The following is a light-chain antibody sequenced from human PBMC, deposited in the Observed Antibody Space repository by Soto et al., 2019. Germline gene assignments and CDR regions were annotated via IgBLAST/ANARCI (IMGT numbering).Light chain of an antibody. J-gene: IGLJ2*01. CDR1: SSDVGAYNF. V-gene: IGLV2-14*03. CDR3: SSYTSNTTPV. CDR2: DVN. Sequence: QSALTQPASVSGSPGQSITISCTGTSSDVGAYNFVSWYQQHPGTAPKLMIYDVNNRPSGVSERFSGSKSANAASLTISGLQAEDEAYYYCSSYTSNTTPVFGGGTKLTVL.